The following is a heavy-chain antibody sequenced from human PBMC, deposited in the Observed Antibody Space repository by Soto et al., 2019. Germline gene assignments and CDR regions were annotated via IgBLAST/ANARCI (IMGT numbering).Heavy chain of an antibody. D-gene: IGHD6-19*01. V-gene: IGHV4-4*02. J-gene: IGHJ6*02. Sequence: SETLSLTCAVSGGSISSSNWWSWVRQPPGKGLEWIGEINHSGSTNYNPSLKSRVTISVDTSKNQFSLKLSSVTAADTAVYYCARATSSGWAYYYYGMDVWGQGTTVTVSS. CDR1: GGSISSSNW. CDR3: ARATSSGWAYYYYGMDV. CDR2: INHSGST.